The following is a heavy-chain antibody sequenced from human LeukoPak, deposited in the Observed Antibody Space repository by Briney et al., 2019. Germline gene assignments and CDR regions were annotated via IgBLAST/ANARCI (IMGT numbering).Heavy chain of an antibody. J-gene: IGHJ4*02. V-gene: IGHV3-23*01. CDR3: ATVIGQSVGATGDY. CDR1: GFSFSGYG. CDR2: INAYSDNT. D-gene: IGHD1-26*01. Sequence: PGGSLRLSCAASGFSFSGYGMSWVRQAPGKGLEWVSAINAYSDNTYYADSVKGRFTISRDNSQSTLYLQMNSLRAEDTAVYYCATVIGQSVGATGDYWGQGTLVTVSS.